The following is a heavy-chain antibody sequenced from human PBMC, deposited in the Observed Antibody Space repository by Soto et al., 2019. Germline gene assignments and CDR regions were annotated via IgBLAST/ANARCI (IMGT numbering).Heavy chain of an antibody. CDR1: GYTFTNYV. V-gene: IGHV1-3*01. CDR2: INAGNANT. Sequence: QVHLVQSGAEVKKPGASVKLSCKASGYTFTNYVMHWVRQAPGQRFEWMGWINAGNANTKYSQKFQGRVTITTDTSASTAYMELSSLRFEDTAVYHCARGGNTAMGYFDYWGQGSLVTVSS. D-gene: IGHD5-18*01. J-gene: IGHJ4*02. CDR3: ARGGNTAMGYFDY.